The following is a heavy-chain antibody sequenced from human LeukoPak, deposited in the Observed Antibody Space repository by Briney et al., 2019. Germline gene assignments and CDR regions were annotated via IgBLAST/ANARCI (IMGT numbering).Heavy chain of an antibody. CDR3: ARDYYGSGSYYAPFDP. Sequence: SETLSLTCTVSGGSMRSSSYYWGWIRQPPGKGLEWIGEINHSGSTNYNPSLKSRVTISVDTSKNQFSLKLSSVTAADTAVYYCARDYYGSGSYYAPFDPWGQGTLVTASS. CDR2: INHSGST. D-gene: IGHD3-10*01. V-gene: IGHV4-39*07. J-gene: IGHJ5*02. CDR1: GGSMRSSSYY.